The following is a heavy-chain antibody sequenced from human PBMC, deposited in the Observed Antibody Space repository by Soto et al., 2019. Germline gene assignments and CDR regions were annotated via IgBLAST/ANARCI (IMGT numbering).Heavy chain of an antibody. CDR3: ARRHLYYYYGMDV. Sequence: GGSLRLSCAASGFTFSSYSINWVRQAPGKGMEWVSYISSSSSTIYYADSVKGRFTISRDNAKNSLYLQMNSLRDEDKAVYYCARRHLYYYYGMDVWGQGTTVTVSS. J-gene: IGHJ6*02. CDR1: GFTFSSYS. CDR2: ISSSSSTI. V-gene: IGHV3-48*02.